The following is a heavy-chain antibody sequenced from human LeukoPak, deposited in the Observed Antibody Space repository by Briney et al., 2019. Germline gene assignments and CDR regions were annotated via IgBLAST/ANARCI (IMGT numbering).Heavy chain of an antibody. CDR3: ANTFSGWYSFFDY. Sequence: GGSLRLSCAASGFTFSSYVMSWVRQAPGKGLEWVSGIIGSGDITYYADSVKGRFTISRDNSKNTVYLQMNSLRAEDTAVYYCANTFSGWYSFFDYWGQGTLVTVSS. CDR2: IIGSGDIT. V-gene: IGHV3-23*01. J-gene: IGHJ4*02. D-gene: IGHD6-19*01. CDR1: GFTFSSYV.